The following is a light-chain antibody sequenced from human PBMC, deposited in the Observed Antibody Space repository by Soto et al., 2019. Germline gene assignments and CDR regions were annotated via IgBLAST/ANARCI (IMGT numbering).Light chain of an antibody. CDR1: SSDISTYNS. Sequence: QSVLTQPASVSGSPGQSITISCTGTSSDISTYNSVSWYQQHAGKVPKLMIYDVTNRPSGVSDRFSGSKSGNTASLTISGLQAEDEADYYCTSYTTSSTLVFGGGTKLTVL. V-gene: IGLV2-14*01. CDR3: TSYTTSSTLV. CDR2: DVT. J-gene: IGLJ2*01.